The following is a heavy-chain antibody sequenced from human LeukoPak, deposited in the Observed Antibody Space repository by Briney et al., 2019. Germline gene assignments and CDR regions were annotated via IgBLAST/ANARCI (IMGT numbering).Heavy chain of an antibody. J-gene: IGHJ4*02. CDR3: SRAGAARSFPTYFDY. V-gene: IGHV3-33*01. Sequence: GGSLRLSRAASGFTFSSYGMHWVRQAPGKGLEWVAVIWYDGSNKYYADSVKGRFTISRDNSKNTLYLQMNSLRAEDTAVYYCSRAGAARSFPTYFDYWGQGTLVTASS. CDR1: GFTFSSYG. CDR2: IWYDGSNK. D-gene: IGHD6-6*01.